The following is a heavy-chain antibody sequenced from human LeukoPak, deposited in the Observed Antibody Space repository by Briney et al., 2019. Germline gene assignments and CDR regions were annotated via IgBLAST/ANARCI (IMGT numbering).Heavy chain of an antibody. D-gene: IGHD2-15*01. V-gene: IGHV4-59*01. CDR1: GGSISGYY. Sequence: SETLSLTCSVSGGSISGYYWSWIRQPPGKGLVWIGYIYSSGSTKYNPSLTSRVTISVDTSKNQFSLKLTSVTAADTAVYYCGRGGQIGLLPFDYWGQGTLVTVSS. CDR2: IYSSGST. CDR3: GRGGQIGLLPFDY. J-gene: IGHJ4*02.